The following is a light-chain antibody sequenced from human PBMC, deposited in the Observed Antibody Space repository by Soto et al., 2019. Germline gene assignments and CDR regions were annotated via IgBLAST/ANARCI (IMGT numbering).Light chain of an antibody. CDR2: DAS. CDR1: QSVSRN. CDR3: QQYNNWPIT. V-gene: IGKV3D-15*01. J-gene: IGKJ5*01. Sequence: EIVMTHSPATLSVSPGQRSTLSVRASQSVSRNLAWYQQKPGQAPRLLIYDASTRATGTPARFSGSGSGTKFTLSISSLQSEDFAVYYCQQYNNWPITFGQGTRLEI.